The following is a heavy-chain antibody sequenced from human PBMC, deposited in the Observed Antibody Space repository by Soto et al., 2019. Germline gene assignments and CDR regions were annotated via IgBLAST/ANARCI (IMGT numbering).Heavy chain of an antibody. D-gene: IGHD6-19*01. J-gene: IGHJ1*01. CDR3: AKGVPGIAVAGTGYFQH. V-gene: IGHV3-23*01. CDR2: ISGSGDST. CDR1: GFTFSSYA. Sequence: EVQLLESGGGLVQPGGSLRLSCAASGFTFSSYAMSWVRQAPGKGLEWVSGISGSGDSTYYADSVKGRFTISRDNSKNXXYLQRNSLRAEDTAVYYCAKGVPGIAVAGTGYFQHWGQGPLVTVSS.